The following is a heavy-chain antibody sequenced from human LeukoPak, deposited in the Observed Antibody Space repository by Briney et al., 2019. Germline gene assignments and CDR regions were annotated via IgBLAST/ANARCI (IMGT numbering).Heavy chain of an antibody. D-gene: IGHD5-12*01. Sequence: ASVKVSCKASGYTFTIYYMHWVRQAPGQGLEWMGIINPSGGSTSYAQKFQGRVTMTRDTSTSKVYMELSSLRSEDTAVYYRARVVTGYSGYDFRGSGGNYFDYWGQGTLVTVSS. V-gene: IGHV1-46*01. CDR3: ARVVTGYSGYDFRGSGGNYFDY. CDR2: INPSGGST. J-gene: IGHJ4*02. CDR1: GYTFTIYY.